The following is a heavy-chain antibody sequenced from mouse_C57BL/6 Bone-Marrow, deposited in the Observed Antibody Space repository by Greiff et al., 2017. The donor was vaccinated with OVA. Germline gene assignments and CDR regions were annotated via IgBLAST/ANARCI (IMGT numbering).Heavy chain of an antibody. CDR3: ARWERSKYYFDY. V-gene: IGHV1-81*01. CDR1: GYTFTSYG. CDR2: IYPRSGNT. J-gene: IGHJ2*01. D-gene: IGHD2-5*01. Sequence: VQLVESGAELARPGASVKLSCKASGYTFTSYGISWVKQRTGQGLEWIGEIYPRSGNTYYNEKFKGKATLTADKSSSTAYMELRSLTSEDSAVYFCARWERSKYYFDYWGQGTTLTVSS.